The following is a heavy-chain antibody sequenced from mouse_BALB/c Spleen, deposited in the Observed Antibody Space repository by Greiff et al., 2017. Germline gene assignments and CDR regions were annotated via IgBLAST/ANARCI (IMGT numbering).Heavy chain of an antibody. Sequence: VQLKQSGAEPVKPGASVKLSCTASGFNIKDTYMHWVKQRPEQGLEWIGRIDPANGNTKYDPKFQGKATITADTSSNTAYLQLSSLTSEDTAVYYCACSSWFAYWGQGTLVTVSA. CDR2: IDPANGNT. J-gene: IGHJ3*01. CDR3: ACSSWFAY. CDR1: GFNIKDTY. D-gene: IGHD1-1*01. V-gene: IGHV14-3*02.